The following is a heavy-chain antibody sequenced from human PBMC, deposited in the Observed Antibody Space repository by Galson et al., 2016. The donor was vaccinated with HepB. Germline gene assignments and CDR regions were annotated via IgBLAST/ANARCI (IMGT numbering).Heavy chain of an antibody. D-gene: IGHD3-10*01. CDR1: GYSFTTYR. J-gene: IGHJ4*02. Sequence: QSGAEVKKPGQSLKISCKGSGYSFTTYRIAWVRQMPGKGLEWMGIISPGDSDTRYSPSFQGLVTISAGKSINTAFLQWYSLKASDTAVYYCARVRGGMGYFDYWGQGTLVPVSS. CDR2: ISPGDSDT. V-gene: IGHV5-51*01. CDR3: ARVRGGMGYFDY.